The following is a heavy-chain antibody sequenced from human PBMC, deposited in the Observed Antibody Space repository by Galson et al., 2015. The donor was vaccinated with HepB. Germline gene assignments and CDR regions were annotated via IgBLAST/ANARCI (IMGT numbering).Heavy chain of an antibody. CDR3: ALSIAAAGYYYYYYGMDV. Sequence: SCKASGYTFASYAMHWVRQAPGQRLEWMGWLNAGNGNTKYSQKFQGRVTITRVTSASTAYMELSSLRSEDTAVYYCALSIAAAGYYYYYYGMDVWGQGTTVTVSS. CDR1: GYTFASYA. V-gene: IGHV1-3*01. J-gene: IGHJ6*02. D-gene: IGHD6-13*01. CDR2: LNAGNGNT.